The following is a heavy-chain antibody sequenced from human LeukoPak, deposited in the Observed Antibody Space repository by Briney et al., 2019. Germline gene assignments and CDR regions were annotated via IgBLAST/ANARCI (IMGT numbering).Heavy chain of an antibody. V-gene: IGHV1-8*01. J-gene: IGHJ3*02. CDR1: GYTFTSYD. Sequence: ASVKVSCKASGYTFTSYDINWVRQATGQGLEWMGWMNPNSGNTGYAQKFQGRVTMTRNTSISTAYMELSSLRSEDTAVYYCASQTYYYDSSGYPYGDDAFDIWGQGTMVTVSS. CDR2: MNPNSGNT. CDR3: ASQTYYYDSSGYPYGDDAFDI. D-gene: IGHD3-22*01.